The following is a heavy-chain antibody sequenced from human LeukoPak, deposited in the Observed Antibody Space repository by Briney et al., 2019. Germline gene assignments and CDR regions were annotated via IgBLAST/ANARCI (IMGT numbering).Heavy chain of an antibody. CDR3: ARSSPSGRNFDY. V-gene: IGHV1-18*01. Sequence: ASVKVSCKASGYTFTSYGISWVRQAPGQGLEWMGWISAYNGNTNYAQKFQGRVTMTRDTSISTAYMELSSLRSEDTAVYYCARSSPSGRNFDYWGQGTLVTVSS. D-gene: IGHD3-10*01. CDR1: GYTFTSYG. CDR2: ISAYNGNT. J-gene: IGHJ4*02.